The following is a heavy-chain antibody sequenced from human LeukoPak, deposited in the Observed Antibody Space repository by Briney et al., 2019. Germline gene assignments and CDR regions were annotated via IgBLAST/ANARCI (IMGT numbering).Heavy chain of an antibody. CDR2: ISAYNGNT. CDR3: ARRGYSYGFTYYYYYMDV. Sequence: GASVKVSCKASGYTFTSYGISWVRQAPGQGLEWMGWISAYNGNTNYAQKLQGRVTMTTDTSTSTAYMELRSLRSDDTAVYYCARRGYSYGFTYYYYYMDVWGKGTTVTVSS. CDR1: GYTFTSYG. D-gene: IGHD5-18*01. V-gene: IGHV1-18*01. J-gene: IGHJ6*03.